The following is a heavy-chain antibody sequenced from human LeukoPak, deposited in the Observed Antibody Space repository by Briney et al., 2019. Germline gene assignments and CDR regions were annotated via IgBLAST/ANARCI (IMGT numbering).Heavy chain of an antibody. CDR3: AKDPTHYRVWDNYESIGLSY. Sequence: ASVKVSCKASGYTFTGYYMHWVRQAPGQGLEWMGWINPNSGGTNYAQKFQGRVTMTRDTSISTAYMELSRLRSDDTAVYYCAKDPTHYRVWDNYESIGLSYWGQGTLVTVSS. D-gene: IGHD3-22*01. CDR1: GYTFTGYY. J-gene: IGHJ4*02. V-gene: IGHV1-2*02. CDR2: INPNSGGT.